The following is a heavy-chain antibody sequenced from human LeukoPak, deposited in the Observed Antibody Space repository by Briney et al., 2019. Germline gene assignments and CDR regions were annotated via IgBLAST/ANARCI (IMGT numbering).Heavy chain of an antibody. J-gene: IGHJ4*02. D-gene: IGHD7-27*01. CDR3: AKDGGLWVSAHWGDS. CDR1: GFTFSSYT. V-gene: IGHV3-23*01. Sequence: GGSLRLSCAASGFTFSSYTMSWVRQAPGKGLEWVSTITTSDGNTYYADSVKGRFTVSRDNSKNTLFLQMTSLRAEDTAVYYCAKDGGLWVSAHWGDSWGRGTLVTVSS. CDR2: ITTSDGNT.